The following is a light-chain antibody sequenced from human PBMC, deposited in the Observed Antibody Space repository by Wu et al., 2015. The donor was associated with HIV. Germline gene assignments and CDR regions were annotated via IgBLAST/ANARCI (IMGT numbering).Light chain of an antibody. CDR1: QSVSSY. V-gene: IGKV3-11*01. Sequence: EIVLTQSPATLSLSPGERATLSCRASQSVSSYLAWYQQKPGQAPRLLIYDASNRATGIPARFSGSGSGTEFTLTISSLQPEDFTTYYCQHLNSFGGGTKVEIK. J-gene: IGKJ4*01. CDR3: QHLNS. CDR2: DAS.